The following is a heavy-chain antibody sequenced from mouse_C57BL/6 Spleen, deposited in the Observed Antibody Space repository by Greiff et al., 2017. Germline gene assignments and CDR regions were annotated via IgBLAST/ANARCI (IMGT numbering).Heavy chain of an antibody. J-gene: IGHJ2*01. D-gene: IGHD3-2*02. CDR2: IDPSDSYT. CDR1: GYTFTSYW. Sequence: QVQLQQPGAELVKPGASVKLSCKASGYTFTSYWMQWVKQRPGQGLEWIGEIDPSDSYTNYNQQFKGKATLTVDTSSSTAYMQLSSLTSEDSAVYYCARDSSGVDYWGQGTTLTVSS. CDR3: ARDSSGVDY. V-gene: IGHV1-50*01.